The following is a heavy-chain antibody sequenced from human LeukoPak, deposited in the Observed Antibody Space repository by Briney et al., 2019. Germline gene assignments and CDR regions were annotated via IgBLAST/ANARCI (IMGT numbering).Heavy chain of an antibody. V-gene: IGHV3-30*14. CDR2: ISYDGSNK. CDR1: GFTFSSYA. Sequence: GGSLRLSCAASGFTFSSYAVHWVGQAAGKEREWVAVISYDGSNKYYADSVKGRFTISRDNSKNTLYFQINSQRAEDTAVYYCARDKASTSVVVPAAIYTWGQGALVTVSS. CDR3: ARDKASTSVVVPAAIYT. J-gene: IGHJ5*02. D-gene: IGHD2-2*02.